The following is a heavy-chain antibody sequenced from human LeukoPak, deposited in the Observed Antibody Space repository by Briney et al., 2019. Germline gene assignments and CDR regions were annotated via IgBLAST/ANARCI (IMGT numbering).Heavy chain of an antibody. J-gene: IGHJ4*02. D-gene: IGHD6-6*01. CDR3: ARGSALAGFEY. CDR2: ISYDGSNK. Sequence: PGGSLRLSCAASGFTFSSYAMHWVRQAPGKGLEWVAVISYDGSNKYYADSVKGRFTISRDNSKNTLYLQMNSLRAEDTAVYYCARGSALAGFEYWGQGTLVTVSS. V-gene: IGHV3-30*01. CDR1: GFTFSSYA.